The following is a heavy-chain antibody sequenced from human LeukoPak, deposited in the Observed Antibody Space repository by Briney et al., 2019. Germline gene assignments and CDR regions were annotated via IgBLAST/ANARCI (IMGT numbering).Heavy chain of an antibody. CDR1: GGSISSYY. D-gene: IGHD6-19*01. CDR3: ARGLIAVAGRGLGY. CDR2: INHSGST. V-gene: IGHV4-34*01. J-gene: IGHJ4*02. Sequence: PSETLSLTCTVSGGSISSYYWSWIRQPPGKGLEWIGEINHSGSTNYNPSLKSRVTISVDTSKNQFSLKLSSVTAADTAVYYCARGLIAVAGRGLGYWGQGTLVTVSS.